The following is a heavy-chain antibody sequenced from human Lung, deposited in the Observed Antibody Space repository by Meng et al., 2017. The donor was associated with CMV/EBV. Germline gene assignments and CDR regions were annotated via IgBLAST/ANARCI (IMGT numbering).Heavy chain of an antibody. CDR1: GINFNTYW. CDR2: IYSDGIST. Sequence: GESLKISCAVSGINFNTYWMHWVRQVPGKGLVWLSRIYSDGISTRYADSVKGRFTISRDNTKNTLYLQMNGLRAEDTAVYYCAREPGRGAVEIWGHRTIVTLSS. V-gene: IGHV3-74*01. D-gene: IGHD3-10*01. J-gene: IGHJ3*02. CDR3: AREPGRGAVEI.